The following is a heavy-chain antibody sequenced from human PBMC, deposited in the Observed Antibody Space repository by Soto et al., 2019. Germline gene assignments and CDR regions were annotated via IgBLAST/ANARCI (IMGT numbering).Heavy chain of an antibody. CDR3: VRGTTAWRGMDY. CDR1: GFTFSTYC. D-gene: IGHD1-1*01. J-gene: IGHJ4*02. Sequence: EVQLVESGGGFNQPGGSLRLPCAASGFTFSTYCMHWVRHTPGTGLVWVSRTCRYGRELYYADSVKGRFTISRDDAKNTLYLQMDSLRVEDTGIYYCVRGTTAWRGMDYWGQGALVTVSS. V-gene: IGHV3-74*01. CDR2: TCRYGREL.